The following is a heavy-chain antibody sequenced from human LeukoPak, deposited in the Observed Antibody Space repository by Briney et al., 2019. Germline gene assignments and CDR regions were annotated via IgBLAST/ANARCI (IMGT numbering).Heavy chain of an antibody. J-gene: IGHJ4*02. CDR2: IYYSGST. Sequence: SETLSLTCTVSGGSISSYYWSWIRQPPGKGLERIGYIYYSGSTYYNPSLKSRVTISVDTSKNQFSLKLSSVTAADTAVYYCARDSLGYCSGGSCYSTGDYWGQGTLVTVSS. CDR3: ARDSLGYCSGGSCYSTGDY. CDR1: GGSISSYY. D-gene: IGHD2-15*01. V-gene: IGHV4-59*12.